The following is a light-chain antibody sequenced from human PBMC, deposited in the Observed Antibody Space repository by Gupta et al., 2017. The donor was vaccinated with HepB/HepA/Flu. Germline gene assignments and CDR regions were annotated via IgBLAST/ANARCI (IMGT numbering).Light chain of an antibody. CDR2: WAS. CDR1: QSVLYSSNNKNY. Sequence: IVMTQSPDSLAVSLGERATINCKSSQSVLYSSNNKNYLAWYQQKPGQPPKLLIYWASTRESGVPDRFSGSGSGTDFTLTISSLQAEDVAVYYCQQDDSTPCSCGQGTKLAIK. CDR3: QQDDSTPCS. V-gene: IGKV4-1*01. J-gene: IGKJ2*04.